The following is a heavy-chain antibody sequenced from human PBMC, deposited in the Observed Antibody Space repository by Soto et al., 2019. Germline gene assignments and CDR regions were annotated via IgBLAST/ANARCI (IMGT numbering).Heavy chain of an antibody. CDR1: GGSVSSGSYY. D-gene: IGHD1-1*01. CDR3: ARVERGTATTVVDAFDI. V-gene: IGHV4-34*01. CDR2: MSHSGGT. J-gene: IGHJ3*02. Sequence: QVQLQQWGAGLLKPSETLSLTCPVYGGSVSSGSYYWSWIRQPPGKGLEWIGEMSHSGGTHFNPSLKSRDTISVDTSKNQFSLKMSFVTAADTALYYCARVERGTATTVVDAFDIWGPGTMVTVSS.